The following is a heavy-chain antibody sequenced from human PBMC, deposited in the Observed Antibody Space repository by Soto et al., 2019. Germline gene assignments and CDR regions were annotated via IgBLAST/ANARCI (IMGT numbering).Heavy chain of an antibody. CDR1: GGSVSSGSYY. V-gene: IGHV4-61*01. CDR3: ARAGFYGDYLAFDI. Sequence: PSETLSLTCTVSGGSVSSGSYYWSWIRQPPGKGLEWIGYIYYSGSTNYNPSLKSRVTISVDTSKNQFSLKLSSVTAADTAVYYCARAGFYGDYLAFDIWGQGTMVTVSS. J-gene: IGHJ3*02. CDR2: IYYSGST. D-gene: IGHD4-17*01.